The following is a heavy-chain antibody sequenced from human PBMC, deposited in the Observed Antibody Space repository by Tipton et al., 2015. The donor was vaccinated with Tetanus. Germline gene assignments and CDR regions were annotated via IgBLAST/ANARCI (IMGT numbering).Heavy chain of an antibody. Sequence: GSLRLSCVASGLTFDNYAMTWVRQAPGKGLEWVSYITSSSSTIYYADSVKGRFTISRDNAKNSLYLQMNSLRDDDTAVYYCARAFFAAATSWGQGTLVTVSS. V-gene: IGHV3-48*02. CDR3: ARAFFAAATS. CDR1: GLTFDNYA. J-gene: IGHJ5*02. CDR2: ITSSSSTI. D-gene: IGHD6-13*01.